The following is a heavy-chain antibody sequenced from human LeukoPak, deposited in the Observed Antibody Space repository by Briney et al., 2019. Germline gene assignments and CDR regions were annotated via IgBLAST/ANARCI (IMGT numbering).Heavy chain of an antibody. V-gene: IGHV4-38-2*02. CDR2: IYHSGST. Sequence: AENLSLTCSGSNYSISNSLYWGWPRPPPGKGLGWIGSIYHSGSTDYNPSLKSRVTISVDSSKNHFSLKLRSVTAAATAVYYGARDQAYCGGDCYFDFWGQGTLVTVSS. CDR1: NYSISNSLY. CDR3: ARDQAYCGGDCYFDF. D-gene: IGHD2-21*02. J-gene: IGHJ4*02.